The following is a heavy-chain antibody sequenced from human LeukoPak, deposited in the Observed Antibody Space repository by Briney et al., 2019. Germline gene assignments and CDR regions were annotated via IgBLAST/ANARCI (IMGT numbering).Heavy chain of an antibody. Sequence: SETPSLTCTVSGDSIKNYYWSWIRQSPGKGLEWICYIYHSGNTNYNPSLKSRVSMSIDTSKNQFSLKLISVTAADTAVYFCARGSYGSGSYYVVQFDYWGQGNLVTVSS. D-gene: IGHD3-10*01. CDR1: GDSIKNYY. CDR3: ARGSYGSGSYYVVQFDY. CDR2: IYHSGNT. J-gene: IGHJ4*02. V-gene: IGHV4-59*01.